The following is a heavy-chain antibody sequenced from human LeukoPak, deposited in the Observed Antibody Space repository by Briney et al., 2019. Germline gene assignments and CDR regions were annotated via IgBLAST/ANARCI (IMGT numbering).Heavy chain of an antibody. D-gene: IGHD1-7*01. CDR2: IRSKAYGGTT. V-gene: IGHV3-49*04. CDR1: GFSFSSYA. CDR3: TRSLHGGITGTPRLCSAFDI. J-gene: IGHJ3*02. Sequence: GGSLKLSCAASGFSFSSYAMSWVRQAPGKGLEWVGFIRSKAYGGTTEYAASVKGRFTISRDDSKSIAYLQMNSLKTEDTAVYYCTRSLHGGITGTPRLCSAFDIWGQGTMVTVSS.